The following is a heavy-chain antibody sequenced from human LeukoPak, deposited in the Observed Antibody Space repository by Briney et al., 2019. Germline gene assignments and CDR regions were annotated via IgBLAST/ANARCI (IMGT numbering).Heavy chain of an antibody. J-gene: IGHJ6*02. Sequence: TLSLTCTVSGGSIGGKGYYWSWIRQLPGKGLEWIGYINYIGSTYYNPSLKSRVTMSIDTSKRQFSLKLNSVNAADTAVYYCARERLRLLYYSGLDVWGQGTTVTVSS. D-gene: IGHD5/OR15-5a*01. CDR3: ARERLRLLYYSGLDV. V-gene: IGHV4-31*03. CDR1: GGSIGGKGYY. CDR2: INYIGST.